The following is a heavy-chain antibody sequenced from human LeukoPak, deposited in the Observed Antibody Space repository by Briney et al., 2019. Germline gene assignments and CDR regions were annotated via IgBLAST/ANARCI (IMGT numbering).Heavy chain of an antibody. V-gene: IGHV4-59*01. CDR3: ARGERYSSGWPYFDY. D-gene: IGHD6-19*01. CDR2: IYYSGST. Sequence: PSETLSLTCTVSGGSISSYYWSWIRQPPGKGLEWIGYIYYSGSTKYNPSLKSRVTISVDTSKNQFSLKLSSVTAADTAVYYCARGERYSSGWPYFDYWGQGTLVTVSS. CDR1: GGSISSYY. J-gene: IGHJ4*02.